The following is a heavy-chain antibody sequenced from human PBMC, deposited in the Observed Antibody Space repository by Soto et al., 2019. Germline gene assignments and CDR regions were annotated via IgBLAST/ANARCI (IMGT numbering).Heavy chain of an antibody. V-gene: IGHV4-59*08. J-gene: IGHJ4*02. D-gene: IGHD3-3*01. CDR1: GGSISSYY. CDR3: ARHENGDDFWSGYYLDY. Sequence: SETLPLTCTVSGGSISSYYWSWIRQPPGKGLEWIGYIYYSGSTNYNPSLKSRVTISVDTSKNQFSLKLSSVTAADTAVYYCARHENGDDFWSGYYLDYWGQGTLVTVSS. CDR2: IYYSGST.